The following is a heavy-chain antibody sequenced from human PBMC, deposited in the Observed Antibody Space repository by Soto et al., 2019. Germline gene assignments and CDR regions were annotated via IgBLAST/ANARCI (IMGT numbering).Heavy chain of an antibody. CDR3: ARVKATLYRHYYFDY. Sequence: PSETLSLTCTVSGGSVSGVDYFWSWIRQPPGKGLEWIGSIFYTGSTYYSPSLKSRASMSMDTSKNLISLRLRSLTAADTAVYFCARVKATLYRHYYFDYWGQGTPVTVSS. CDR2: IFYTGST. D-gene: IGHD5-12*01. V-gene: IGHV4-30-4*01. CDR1: GGSVSGVDYF. J-gene: IGHJ4*02.